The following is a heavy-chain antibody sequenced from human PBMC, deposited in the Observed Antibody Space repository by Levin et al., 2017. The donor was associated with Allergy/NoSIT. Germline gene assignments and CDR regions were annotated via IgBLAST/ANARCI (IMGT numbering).Heavy chain of an antibody. CDR1: GFPVGDVW. J-gene: IGHJ4*02. CDR3: ATGGHYHPD. V-gene: IGHV3-15*05. CDR2: ISSKSDGGIT. D-gene: IGHD2-2*01. Sequence: SCVVSGFPVGDVWMTWVRQGPGKGLEWVGRISSKSDGGITDYAAAVKGRFTISRDDAKNTVYIQLTYLRTEDTALYYCATGGHYHPDWGQGTQVTVSS.